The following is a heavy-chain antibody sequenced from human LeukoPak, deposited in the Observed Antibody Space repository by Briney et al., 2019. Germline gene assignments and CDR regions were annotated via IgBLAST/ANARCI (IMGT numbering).Heavy chain of an antibody. CDR3: AKAAALNYYYYIDV. Sequence: GGSLRLSCAASGFTFSSYGMRWVRQAPGKGLEWVAFIRYDGSNKYYADSVKGRFTISRDNSKNTLYLQMNSLRAEDTAVYYCAKAAALNYYYYIDVWGKGTTVTISS. J-gene: IGHJ6*03. V-gene: IGHV3-30*02. CDR1: GFTFSSYG. CDR2: IRYDGSNK. D-gene: IGHD6-13*01.